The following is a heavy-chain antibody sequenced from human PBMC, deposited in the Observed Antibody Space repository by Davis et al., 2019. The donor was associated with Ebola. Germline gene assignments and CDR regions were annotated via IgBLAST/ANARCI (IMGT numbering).Heavy chain of an antibody. Sequence: SETLSLTCTVSGGSISSYYWSWIRQPPGKGLEWIGEINHSGSTNYNPSLKSRVTISVDTSKNQFSLKLSSVTAADTAVYFCATFVGDGTTETLDYWGQGTLVTVSS. CDR3: ATFVGDGTTETLDY. CDR1: GGSISSYY. V-gene: IGHV4-59*01. CDR2: INHSGST. D-gene: IGHD1-1*01. J-gene: IGHJ4*02.